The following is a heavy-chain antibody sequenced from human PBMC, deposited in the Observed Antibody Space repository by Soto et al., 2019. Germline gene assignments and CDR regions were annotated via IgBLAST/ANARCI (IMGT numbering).Heavy chain of an antibody. Sequence: GGSLRLSCAASGFTFSSYAMSWVRQAPGKGLEWVSAISGSGGSTYYADSVKGRFTISRDNSKKPLYLQMNSLRAEDTAVYYCAKALQHLGELSPRRLFMDVWGKGTTVTVSS. CDR3: AKALQHLGELSPRRLFMDV. CDR1: GFTFSSYA. J-gene: IGHJ6*03. V-gene: IGHV3-23*01. CDR2: ISGSGGST. D-gene: IGHD3-16*02.